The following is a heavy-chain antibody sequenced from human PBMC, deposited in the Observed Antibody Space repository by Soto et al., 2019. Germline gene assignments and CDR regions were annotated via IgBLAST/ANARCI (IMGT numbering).Heavy chain of an antibody. CDR3: ARGGYNFDY. Sequence: KSSETLSLTCSVSGGSIGTYYWSWIRQPPGKGLEWIGYIYYSGSTNYSPSLKSRLTMSVDTSKNQFSLKLNSVTAADTAVYYCARGGYNFDYWGQGTLVTVSS. J-gene: IGHJ4*02. CDR1: GGSIGTYY. V-gene: IGHV4-59*01. CDR2: IYYSGST. D-gene: IGHD5-18*01.